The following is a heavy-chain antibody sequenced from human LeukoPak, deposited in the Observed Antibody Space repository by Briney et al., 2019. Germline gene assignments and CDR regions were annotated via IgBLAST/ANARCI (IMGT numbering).Heavy chain of an antibody. J-gene: IGHJ4*02. CDR2: IRYDGSNK. CDR3: AKEHSSSWYGREYFDY. Sequence: PGGSPRLSCAASGFTFSSYGMHWVRQAPGKGLEWVAFIRYDGSNKYYADSVKGRFTISRDNSKNTLYLQMNSLRAEDTAVYYCAKEHSSSWYGREYFDYWGQETLVTVSS. V-gene: IGHV3-30*02. D-gene: IGHD6-13*01. CDR1: GFTFSSYG.